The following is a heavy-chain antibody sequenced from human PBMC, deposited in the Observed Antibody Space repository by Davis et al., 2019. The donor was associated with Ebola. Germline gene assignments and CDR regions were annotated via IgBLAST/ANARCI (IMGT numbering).Heavy chain of an antibody. CDR1: GGSISSGGYS. J-gene: IGHJ5*02. Sequence: MPSETLSLTCAVSGGSISSGGYSWSWIRQPPGKGLEWIGYIYYSGSTYYNSSPQSRVTISVDTSKNQFFLKLSSVTAADTAVYYCARRHGACWFDPWGQGTLVTVSS. V-gene: IGHV4-30-4*07. CDR3: ARRHGACWFDP. CDR2: IYYSGST. D-gene: IGHD3-10*01.